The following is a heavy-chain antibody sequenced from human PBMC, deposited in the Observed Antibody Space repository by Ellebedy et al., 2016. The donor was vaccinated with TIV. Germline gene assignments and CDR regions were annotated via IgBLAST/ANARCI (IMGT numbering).Heavy chain of an antibody. CDR3: ARDWVYTIDQ. D-gene: IGHD2-8*01. Sequence: PGGSLRLSCAASGFSLSPFSAYWMHWVRQTPGKGLVWVSRITSDGSSTIYADSVKGRFTISRDNAKNTVYLQMNNLRADDTAVYYCARDWVYTIDQWGQGTLVTVSS. J-gene: IGHJ4*02. CDR2: ITSDGSST. CDR1: GFSLSPFSAYW. V-gene: IGHV3-74*01.